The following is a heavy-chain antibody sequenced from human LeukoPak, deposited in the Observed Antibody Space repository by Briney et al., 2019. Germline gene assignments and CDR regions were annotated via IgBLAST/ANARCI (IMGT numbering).Heavy chain of an antibody. CDR2: FHLTGSP. J-gene: IGHJ4*02. CDR1: GDSISGYS. V-gene: IGHV4-4*07. D-gene: IGHD2-8*01. Sequence: SETLSLTCNVSGDSISGYSWSWIRQPAGKGLEWIGRFHLTGSPTYVPSLEGRVTMPLDTSKNQFSLKSTSMSAADTAVYFCARDRFCRNGICHPALGLWGQGTLVSVSS. CDR3: ARDRFCRNGICHPALGL.